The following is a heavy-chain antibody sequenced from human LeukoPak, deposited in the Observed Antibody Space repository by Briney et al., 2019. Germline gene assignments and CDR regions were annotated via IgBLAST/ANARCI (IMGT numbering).Heavy chain of an antibody. D-gene: IGHD4-17*01. CDR3: AKEALLSYGDYTYVEF. CDR1: GFTFRGYA. CDR2: LSGSGDST. J-gene: IGHJ4*02. Sequence: VQPGGSLRLSCVASGFTFRGYAMSWVRQAPGKGLEWVSSLSGSGDSTYYADSVKGRFTISRDNSKNTLYLQMDSLRAEDTAIYFCAKEALLSYGDYTYVEFWGQGTLVTVSS. V-gene: IGHV3-23*01.